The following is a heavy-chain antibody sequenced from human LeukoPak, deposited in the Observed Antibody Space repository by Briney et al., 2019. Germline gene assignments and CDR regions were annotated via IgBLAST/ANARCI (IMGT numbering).Heavy chain of an antibody. CDR1: GFTFSNYG. D-gene: IGHD2-21*01. V-gene: IGHV3-30*18. J-gene: IGHJ6*02. CDR2: ISYDGINK. Sequence: GGSLRLSCAGSGFTFSNYGMHWVRQAPGKGLEWVAVISYDGINKYYADSVKGRFTISRDNSKNTLYLQMNSLRAEDTAVYYCAKVFQRFTYYYGMDVWGQGTAVTVSS. CDR3: AKVFQRFTYYYGMDV.